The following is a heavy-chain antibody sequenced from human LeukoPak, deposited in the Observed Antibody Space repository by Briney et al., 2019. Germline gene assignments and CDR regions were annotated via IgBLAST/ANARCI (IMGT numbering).Heavy chain of an antibody. V-gene: IGHV3-23*01. D-gene: IGHD3-22*01. CDR2: ISGSGGST. CDR1: GFTFSSYG. Sequence: GGSLRLSRAASGFTFSSYGMSWVRQAPGKGLEWVSAISGSGGSTYYADSVKGRFTISRDNSKNTLYLQMNSLRAEDTAVYYCAKDDYYDSSGHYYGYFQHWGQGTLVTVSS. J-gene: IGHJ1*01. CDR3: AKDDYYDSSGHYYGYFQH.